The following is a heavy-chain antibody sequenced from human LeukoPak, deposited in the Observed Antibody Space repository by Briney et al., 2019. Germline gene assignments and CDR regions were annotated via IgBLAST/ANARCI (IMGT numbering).Heavy chain of an antibody. D-gene: IGHD2-21*02. CDR3: ASWALAYCGGDCYSGWFDP. CDR2: IRYDGSNK. J-gene: IGHJ5*02. CDR1: GFTFSSYG. V-gene: IGHV3-30*02. Sequence: PGGSLRLSCAASGFTFSSYGMHWVRQAPGKGLEWVAFIRYDGSNKYYADSVKGRFTISRDNAKNSLYLQMNSLRAEDTAVYYCASWALAYCGGDCYSGWFDPWGQGTLVTVSS.